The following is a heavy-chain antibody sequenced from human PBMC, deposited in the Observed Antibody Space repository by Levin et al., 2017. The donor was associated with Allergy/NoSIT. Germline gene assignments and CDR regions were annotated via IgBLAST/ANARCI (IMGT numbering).Heavy chain of an antibody. CDR3: VRGGAAGDY. CDR2: ISSSGTSI. V-gene: IGHV3-21*01. CDR1: GFTFSTYS. Sequence: GESLKISCAASGFTFSTYSMNWVRQAPGKGLEWLSSISSSGTSIYYADSVKGRFTISRDNAKNSLYLQTNSLRVEDTAVYYCVRGGAAGDYWGQGTLVTVSS. J-gene: IGHJ4*02. D-gene: IGHD6-13*01.